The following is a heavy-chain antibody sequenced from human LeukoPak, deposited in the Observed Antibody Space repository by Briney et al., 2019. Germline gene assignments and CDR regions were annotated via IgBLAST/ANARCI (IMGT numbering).Heavy chain of an antibody. CDR1: GYTFTSYY. V-gene: IGHV1-46*01. CDR2: INPSGGST. J-gene: IGHJ6*03. Sequence: ASVKVSCRASGYTFTSYYMHWVRQAPGQGLEWMGIINPSGGSTSYAQKFQGRVTITRNTSISTAYMELSSLRSEDTAVYYCARGSGSSWYDHYYYMDVWGKGTTVTVSS. CDR3: ARGSGSSWYDHYYYMDV. D-gene: IGHD6-13*01.